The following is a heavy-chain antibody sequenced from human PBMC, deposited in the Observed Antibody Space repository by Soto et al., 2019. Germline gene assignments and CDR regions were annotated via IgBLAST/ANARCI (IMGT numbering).Heavy chain of an antibody. V-gene: IGHV1-18*04. CDR3: ARGGRKVPAVKGGYYYYGMDV. Sequence: QVQLVQSGTEVKKPGASVKVSCKASGYTFTSYGISWVRQAPGQGLEWMGWISAYNGNTNYAQKLQGRVTMTTDTSTSTAYMELRSLRSDDTAVYYCARGGRKVPAVKGGYYYYGMDVWGQGTTVTVSS. D-gene: IGHD2-2*01. CDR2: ISAYNGNT. CDR1: GYTFTSYG. J-gene: IGHJ6*02.